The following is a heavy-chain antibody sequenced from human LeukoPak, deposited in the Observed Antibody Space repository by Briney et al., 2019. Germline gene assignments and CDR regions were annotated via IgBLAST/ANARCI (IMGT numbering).Heavy chain of an antibody. V-gene: IGHV3-23*01. D-gene: IGHD1-26*01. Sequence: GGSLRLSCAASGFSFSVYTIQRVRQAPGKGLEWVSAISGSGGNTYYADSVKGRFTISRDNSKNTLYLQMNSLRAEDTAVYYCAKESAFSGSYTYWGQGTLVTVSS. J-gene: IGHJ4*02. CDR3: AKESAFSGSYTY. CDR1: GFSFSVYT. CDR2: ISGSGGNT.